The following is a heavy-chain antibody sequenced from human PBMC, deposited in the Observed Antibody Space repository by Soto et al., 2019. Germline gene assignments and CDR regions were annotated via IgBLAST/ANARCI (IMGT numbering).Heavy chain of an antibody. CDR1: GFTFSSYS. D-gene: IGHD6-6*01. V-gene: IGHV3-21*01. CDR2: INSGSFSI. CDR3: ARNESSNLYGMDV. Sequence: GGSLRLSCAASGFTFSSYSMNWVRQAPGKGLEWVSSINSGSFSINYADSVKGRFSISRDNAQNSLHLQMNNLRAEDTAVYYCARNESSNLYGMDVWGQGTTVTVSS. J-gene: IGHJ6*02.